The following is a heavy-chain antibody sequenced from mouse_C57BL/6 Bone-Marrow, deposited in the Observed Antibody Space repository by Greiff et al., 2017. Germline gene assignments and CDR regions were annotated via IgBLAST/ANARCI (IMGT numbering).Heavy chain of an antibody. CDR2: ILPGSGST. J-gene: IGHJ3*01. CDR1: GYTFPGYW. CDR3: ARESIGYDYEGWFAY. V-gene: IGHV1-9*01. Sequence: VPLQQSGAELMKPGASVKLSCKATGYTFPGYWIEWVKQRPGHGLEWIGEILPGSGSTNYNEKFKGKATFTADTSSNTAYMQLSSLSTEDSAIYYCARESIGYDYEGWFAYWGQGTLVTVSA. D-gene: IGHD2-4*01.